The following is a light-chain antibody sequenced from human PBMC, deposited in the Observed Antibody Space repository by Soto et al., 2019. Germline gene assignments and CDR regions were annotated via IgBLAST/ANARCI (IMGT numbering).Light chain of an antibody. CDR3: QSYDSSLSGSV. CDR2: GNN. CDR1: SSNIGAGYD. J-gene: IGLJ2*01. V-gene: IGLV1-40*01. Sequence: QSVLTQPPSVSGAPGQRVTISCTGSSSNIGAGYDVHWYQQLPGTDPKLLIYGNNNRPSGVPDRFSGSKSGTSVSLAITGLQAEDEADYYCQSYDSSLSGSVFGGGTKLTVL.